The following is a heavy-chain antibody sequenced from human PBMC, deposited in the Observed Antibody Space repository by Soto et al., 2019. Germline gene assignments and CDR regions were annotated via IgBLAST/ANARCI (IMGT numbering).Heavy chain of an antibody. CDR2: IYYSGST. D-gene: IGHD3-22*01. J-gene: IGHJ4*02. CDR1: GGYISSYY. V-gene: IGHV4-59*08. CDR3: ARHRYYYDSSGYYSYYFDY. Sequence: SETLSLTCTVSGGYISSYYWSWIRQPPGKGLEWIGYIYYSGSTNYNPSLKSQVTISVDTSKNQFSLKLSSVTAADTAVYYCARHRYYYDSSGYYSYYFDYWGQGTLVTVS.